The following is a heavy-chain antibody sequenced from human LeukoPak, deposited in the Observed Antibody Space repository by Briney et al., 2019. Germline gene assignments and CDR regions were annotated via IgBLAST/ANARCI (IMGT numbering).Heavy chain of an antibody. J-gene: IGHJ4*02. CDR2: ISFDGSNK. V-gene: IGHV3-30-3*01. D-gene: IGHD4-23*01. CDR1: GFTFRSYS. Sequence: GGSLSLSCVVSGFTFRSYSMHCVREAPGRGLECVAGISFDGSNKYHADSVKGRFTIPSNNSENTPNLQMNRLRAEDTAAYYCARDRGYGGNPRGYFDYWGQGALVTVSS. CDR3: ARDRGYGGNPRGYFDY.